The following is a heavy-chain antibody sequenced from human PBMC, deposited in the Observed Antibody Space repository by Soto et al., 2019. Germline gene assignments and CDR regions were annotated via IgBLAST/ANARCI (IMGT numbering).Heavy chain of an antibody. CDR2: IYYSGSTST. Sequence: QLQLQESGPGLVKPSETLSLTCTVSVGSISSSSYYWGWIRQPPGKGLEWIGSIYYSGSTSTYYNPSLKSRVTISVDTSKNQFSLTLSSVTAADTAVYYCARKSSDWQLNCFDPWGQGTLVTVSS. D-gene: IGHD6-19*01. J-gene: IGHJ5*02. CDR3: ARKSSDWQLNCFDP. V-gene: IGHV4-39*01. CDR1: VGSISSSSYY.